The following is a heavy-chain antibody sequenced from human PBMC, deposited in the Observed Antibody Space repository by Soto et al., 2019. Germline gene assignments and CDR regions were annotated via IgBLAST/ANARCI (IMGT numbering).Heavy chain of an antibody. D-gene: IGHD2-15*01. V-gene: IGHV3-23*01. CDR1: GFTFSSYA. CDR2: ISGSGGST. CDR3: AKEPPRYCSGGSCYSKDY. Sequence: EVQLLESGGGLVQPGGSLRLSCAASGFTFSSYAMSWVRQAPGKGLEWVSAISGSGGSTYYADSVKGRFTISRDNSKNTLYLQMNILRAEDTAVYYCAKEPPRYCSGGSCYSKDYWGQGTLVTVSA. J-gene: IGHJ4*02.